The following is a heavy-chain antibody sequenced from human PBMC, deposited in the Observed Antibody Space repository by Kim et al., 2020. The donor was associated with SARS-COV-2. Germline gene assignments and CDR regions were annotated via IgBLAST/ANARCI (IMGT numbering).Heavy chain of an antibody. J-gene: IGHJ4*02. Sequence: YADAVKGRFTIARDNAKNSLYLQMNSLRAEDTAVYYCASRGYSSSWHHDYWGQGTLVTVSS. V-gene: IGHV3-21*01. CDR3: ASRGYSSSWHHDY. D-gene: IGHD6-13*01.